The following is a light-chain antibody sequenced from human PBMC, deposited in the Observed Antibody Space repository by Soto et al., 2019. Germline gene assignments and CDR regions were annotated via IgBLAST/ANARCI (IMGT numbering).Light chain of an antibody. CDR3: QQYKNWPPT. CDR1: QYVSTR. J-gene: IGKJ1*01. V-gene: IGKV3D-15*01. CDR2: GAS. Sequence: EIVLTQSPATLSSSPGATATLSCRASQYVSTRLAWYPQKPGQAPRLLIYGASNRATGIPARFSGSGSGTEFTLTISSLQSEDFAVYYCQQYKNWPPTFGQGTKVDIK.